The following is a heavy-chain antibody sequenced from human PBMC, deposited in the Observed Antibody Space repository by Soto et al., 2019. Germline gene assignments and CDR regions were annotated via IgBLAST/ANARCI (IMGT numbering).Heavy chain of an antibody. Sequence: ASVKVSCKASGYTFTSYDINWVRQATGQGLEWMGWMNPNSGNTGYAQKFQGRVTMTRNTSISTAYMELSSLRSEDTAVYYCSWLTTYLDYMAVCGRGTSDTVSS. V-gene: IGHV1-8*01. CDR1: GYTFTSYD. J-gene: IGHJ6*03. CDR2: MNPNSGNT. CDR3: SWLTTYLDYMAV. D-gene: IGHD4-4*01.